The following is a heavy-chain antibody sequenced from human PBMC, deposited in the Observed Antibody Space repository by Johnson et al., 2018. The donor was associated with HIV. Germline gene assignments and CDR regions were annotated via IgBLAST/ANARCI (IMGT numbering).Heavy chain of an antibody. V-gene: IGHV3-73*01. Sequence: VQLVESGGGVVQPGRSLKLSCAASGFTFSGSAMHWVRQASGKGLEWVGRIRSKDNSYATAYAASVKGRFTIPRDDSKNTAFLQMNSLKTEDTAVYYCAKTLGFVTEDTFDLWGQGTMVTVSS. D-gene: IGHD3-10*01. CDR1: GFTFSGSA. CDR3: AKTLGFVTEDTFDL. J-gene: IGHJ3*01. CDR2: IRSKDNSYAT.